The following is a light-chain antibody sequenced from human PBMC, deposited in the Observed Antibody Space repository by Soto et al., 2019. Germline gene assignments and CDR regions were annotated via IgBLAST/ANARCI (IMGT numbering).Light chain of an antibody. CDR2: DAS. V-gene: IGKV1-33*01. J-gene: IGKJ3*01. CDR1: QDISNY. CDR3: QQYDNLPPFT. Sequence: DIQMTQSPSSLSASVGDRVTITCQASQDISNYSNWYQQKPGKAPKLLIYDASNLETGVPSRFSGSGSGTDFTFTISSLQPEDIATYYCQQYDNLPPFTFGPGTKLDIK.